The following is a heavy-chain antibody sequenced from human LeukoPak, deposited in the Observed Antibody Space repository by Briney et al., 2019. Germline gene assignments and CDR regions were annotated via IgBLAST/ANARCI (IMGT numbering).Heavy chain of an antibody. CDR3: ARDYNDFWSQFRYYMDV. Sequence: GSSVKVSCKASGGTFSSYTISWVRQAPGQRLEWPGRIIPILGIANYAQKFQARVTITPDKSTSTGYMALSSLRSEDTAVYYCARDYNDFWSQFRYYMDVWGKGTTVTVSS. CDR1: GGTFSSYT. J-gene: IGHJ6*03. D-gene: IGHD3-3*01. V-gene: IGHV1-69*04. CDR2: IIPILGIA.